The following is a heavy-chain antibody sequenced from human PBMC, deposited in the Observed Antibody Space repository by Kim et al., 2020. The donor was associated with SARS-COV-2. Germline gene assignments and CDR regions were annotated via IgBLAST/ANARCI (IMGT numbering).Heavy chain of an antibody. V-gene: IGHV3-33*06. CDR2: IWYDGSNK. D-gene: IGHD3-22*01. J-gene: IGHJ4*02. Sequence: GGSLRLSCAASGFTFSSYGMHGVRQAPGKGLEWVAVIWYDGSNKYYADSVKGRFTISRDNSKNTLYLQMNSLRAEDTAVYYCAKSRIRYHRDSSGYFDYWGQGTLVTVSS. CDR1: GFTFSSYG. CDR3: AKSRIRYHRDSSGYFDY.